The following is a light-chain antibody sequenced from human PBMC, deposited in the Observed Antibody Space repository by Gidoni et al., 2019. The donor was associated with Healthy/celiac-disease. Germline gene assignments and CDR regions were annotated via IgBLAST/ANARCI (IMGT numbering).Light chain of an antibody. CDR1: SSDVGGYNY. Sequence: QSALTQPTPVSGSPGQSITISCTGTSSDVGGYNYVSWYQQHPGKATKLMIYDVSNRPSGVSIHFSGSKSGNTASLTISGLQAEDEADYYCSSSTSSITDVVFGGGAKLTVL. CDR2: DVS. V-gene: IGLV2-14*01. J-gene: IGLJ2*01. CDR3: SSSTSSITDVV.